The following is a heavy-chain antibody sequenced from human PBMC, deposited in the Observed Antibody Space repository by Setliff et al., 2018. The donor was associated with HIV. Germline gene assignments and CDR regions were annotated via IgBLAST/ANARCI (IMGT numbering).Heavy chain of an antibody. D-gene: IGHD1-26*01. CDR1: GDTFSNYP. Sequence: SVKVSCKASGDTFSNYPISWLRQAPGQGPEWMGGIIPALGTANYAQKFQGRVTFTADESANTAFMELSSLRSEDTAVYYCARDAGYSGSAWDSWGQGTLVTVSS. CDR3: ARDAGYSGSAWDS. CDR2: IIPALGTA. J-gene: IGHJ4*02. V-gene: IGHV1-69*13.